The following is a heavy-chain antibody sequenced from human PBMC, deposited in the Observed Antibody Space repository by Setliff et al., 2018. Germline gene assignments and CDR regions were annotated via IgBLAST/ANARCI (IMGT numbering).Heavy chain of an antibody. CDR1: GFTFSSYW. V-gene: IGHV3-7*03. CDR2: IKQDGSEK. CDR3: AKGYCSSTSCYVDY. D-gene: IGHD2-2*01. Sequence: GGSLRLSCAAPGFTFSSYWMSWVRQAPGKGLEWVANIKQDGSEKYYVDSVKGRFTISRDNAKNSLYLQMNSLRAEDMALYYCAKGYCSSTSCYVDYWGQGTLVTVSS. J-gene: IGHJ4*02.